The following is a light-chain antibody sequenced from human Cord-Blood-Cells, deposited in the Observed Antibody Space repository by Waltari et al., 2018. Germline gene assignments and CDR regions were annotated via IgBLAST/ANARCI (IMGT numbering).Light chain of an antibody. Sequence: QSVLTQPPSASGTPGQRVTISCSGSSSTIGSNTVNWYQQLPGTAPKLLILSDNQRPSGIPDRFSGSKSGTSASLAISGLQSEDEADYYCAAWDDSLNGWVFGGGTKLTVL. CDR1: SSTIGSNT. CDR2: SDN. CDR3: AAWDDSLNGWV. J-gene: IGLJ3*02. V-gene: IGLV1-44*01.